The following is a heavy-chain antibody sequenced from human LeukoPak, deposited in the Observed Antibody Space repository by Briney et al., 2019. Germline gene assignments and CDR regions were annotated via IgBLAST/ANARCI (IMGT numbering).Heavy chain of an antibody. J-gene: IGHJ4*02. Sequence: SVKVSFKAAGGTVSIYAISWMRQAPGQGPEWMGGIIPIFGTTNYAQKFQGRVTIIADESTSTAYMELSSLRSENTAVYYCARIVGIASRGYFDYWGQGTLVTVSS. CDR1: GGTVSIYA. CDR2: IIPIFGTT. D-gene: IGHD3-10*01. CDR3: ARIVGIASRGYFDY. V-gene: IGHV1-69*13.